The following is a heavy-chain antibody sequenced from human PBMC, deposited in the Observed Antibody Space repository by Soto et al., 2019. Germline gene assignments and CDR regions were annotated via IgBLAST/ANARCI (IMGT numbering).Heavy chain of an antibody. CDR1: GFTFSSYG. V-gene: IGHV3-30*18. Sequence: GGSLRLSCAASGFTFSSYGMHWVRQAPGKGLEWVAVISYDGSNKYYADSVKGRFTISRDNSKNTLYLQMNSLRAEDTAVYYCAKDRERSGSYYNWAAFDIWGQGTMVTVSS. J-gene: IGHJ3*02. CDR3: AKDRERSGSYYNWAAFDI. D-gene: IGHD3-10*01. CDR2: ISYDGSNK.